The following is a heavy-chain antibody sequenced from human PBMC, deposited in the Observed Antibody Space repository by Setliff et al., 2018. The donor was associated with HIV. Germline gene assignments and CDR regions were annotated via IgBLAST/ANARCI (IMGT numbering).Heavy chain of an antibody. Sequence: GASVKVSCKASGGTFSNYAVIWVRQAPGQGLEWMGGIIPMFGIANYARKFQGTVTISAGKSMGTAYMEMTSLRSEDTAVYFCARGRLVAGTPDAFDIWGLGTMVTVSS. D-gene: IGHD6-19*01. V-gene: IGHV1-69*10. J-gene: IGHJ3*02. CDR2: IIPMFGIA. CDR1: GGTFSNYA. CDR3: ARGRLVAGTPDAFDI.